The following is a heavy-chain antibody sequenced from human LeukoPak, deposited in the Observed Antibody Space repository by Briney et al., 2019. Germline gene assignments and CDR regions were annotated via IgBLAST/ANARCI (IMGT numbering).Heavy chain of an antibody. CDR3: ARAEYDFWSRYPSALDP. Sequence: SETLSLTCAVYGGSFSGYYWSWIRQPPGKGLEWIGEINHSGSTNYNPSLKSRVTISVDTSKNQYSLKLSSVTAADTAVYYCARAEYDFWSRYPSALDPWGQGTLVTVSS. CDR1: GGSFSGYY. J-gene: IGHJ5*02. V-gene: IGHV4-34*01. D-gene: IGHD3-3*01. CDR2: INHSGST.